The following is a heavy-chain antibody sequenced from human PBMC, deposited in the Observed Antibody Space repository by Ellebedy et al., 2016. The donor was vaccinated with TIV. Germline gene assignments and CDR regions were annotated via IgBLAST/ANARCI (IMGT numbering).Heavy chain of an antibody. Sequence: GESLKISXAASGFFFSSYVMHWVRQATGKGLEWVSAIGTAGDTYYPGSVKGRFTISRENAKNSLYLQMNSLRAGDTAVYYCARAPYYYDSYGYYGMDVWGQGTTVTVSS. CDR2: IGTAGDT. CDR1: GFFFSSYV. V-gene: IGHV3-13*01. CDR3: ARAPYYYDSYGYYGMDV. J-gene: IGHJ6*02. D-gene: IGHD3-22*01.